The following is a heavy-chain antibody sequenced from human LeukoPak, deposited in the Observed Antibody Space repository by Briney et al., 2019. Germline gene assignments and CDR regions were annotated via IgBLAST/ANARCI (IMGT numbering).Heavy chain of an antibody. CDR1: GFTFSDSA. CDR2: MDKETNLYAT. CDR3: TRDSGTYNWFDP. Sequence: PGGSLRLSCVASGFTFSDSAIHWVRQSSGKGLEWIGHMDKETNLYATALAASVKGRFTVSRDDSKNTAYLHMNSLKTEDTALYYCTRDSGTYNWFDPWGQGTLVAVSS. J-gene: IGHJ5*02. V-gene: IGHV3-73*01. D-gene: IGHD1-26*01.